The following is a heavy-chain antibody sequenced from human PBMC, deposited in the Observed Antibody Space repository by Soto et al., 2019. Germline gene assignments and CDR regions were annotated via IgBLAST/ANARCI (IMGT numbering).Heavy chain of an antibody. J-gene: IGHJ3*02. D-gene: IGHD7-27*01. V-gene: IGHV3-7*05. CDR2: IKQDGSEK. CDR1: GFTFSSYW. CDR3: ARAPSPGDDAFDI. Sequence: GGSLRLSCAASGFTFSSYWMSWVRQAPGKGLEWVANIKQDGSEKYYVDSVKGRFTISRDNAKNSLYLQMNSLRAEDTAVYYCARAPSPGDDAFDIWGQGTMVTVSS.